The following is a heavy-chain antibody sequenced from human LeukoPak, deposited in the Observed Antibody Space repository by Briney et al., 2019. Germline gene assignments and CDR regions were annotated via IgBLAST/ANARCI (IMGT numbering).Heavy chain of an antibody. CDR3: ARGIVVLPEYYSDY. Sequence: PSETLSLTCAVYGGSFSGYYWNWIRQPPGKGLEWIGEINHSGSTNYNPSLKSRVTKSVDTSKNQFSLKLSSVTAADTAVYYCARGIVVLPEYYSDYWGQGTLVTVSS. J-gene: IGHJ4*02. CDR1: GGSFSGYY. D-gene: IGHD2-2*01. V-gene: IGHV4-34*01. CDR2: INHSGST.